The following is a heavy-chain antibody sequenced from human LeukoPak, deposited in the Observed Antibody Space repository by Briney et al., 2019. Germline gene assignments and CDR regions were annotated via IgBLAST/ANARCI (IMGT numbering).Heavy chain of an antibody. CDR1: GGSFSGYY. J-gene: IGHJ5*02. CDR2: INHSGST. D-gene: IGHD3-22*01. CDR3: ARDYPDSSGYYYWFDP. V-gene: IGHV4-34*01. Sequence: SETLSLTCAVYGGSFSGYYWSWIRQPPGKGLEWIGEINHSGSTNYNPSLKSRVTISVDTSKNQFSLKLSSVTAADTAVYYCARDYPDSSGYYYWFDPWGQGTLVTVSS.